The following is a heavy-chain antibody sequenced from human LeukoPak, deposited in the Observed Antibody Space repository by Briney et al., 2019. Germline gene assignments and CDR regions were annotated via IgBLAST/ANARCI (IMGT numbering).Heavy chain of an antibody. CDR1: GFTFDDYA. D-gene: IGHD6-13*01. CDR2: ISWNSGSI. Sequence: PGRSLRLSCAASGFTFDDYAMHWVRQAPGKGLEWVSGISWNSGSIGYADSVKGRFTISRDNAKNSLYLQMNSLRAEDTALYYCAKGIIAAAGSFDYWGQGTLVTVSS. CDR3: AKGIIAAAGSFDY. V-gene: IGHV3-9*01. J-gene: IGHJ4*02.